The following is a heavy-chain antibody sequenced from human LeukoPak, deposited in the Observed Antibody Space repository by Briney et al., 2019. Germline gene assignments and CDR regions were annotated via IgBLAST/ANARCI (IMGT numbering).Heavy chain of an antibody. CDR1: GFTFSSYG. CDR3: AKDLSVVAAAVDY. D-gene: IGHD2-15*01. J-gene: IGHJ4*02. Sequence: GGSLRLSCAASGFTFSSYGMHWVRQAPGKGLEWVAYIRYDGSNKYYADSVKGRFTISRDNSKNTLYLQMNSLRAEDTAVYYCAKDLSVVAAAVDYWGQGTLVTVSS. V-gene: IGHV3-30*02. CDR2: IRYDGSNK.